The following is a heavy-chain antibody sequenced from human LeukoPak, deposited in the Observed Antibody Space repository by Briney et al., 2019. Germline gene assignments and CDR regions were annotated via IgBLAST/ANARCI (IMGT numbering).Heavy chain of an antibody. J-gene: IGHJ4*02. CDR2: IYHSGST. D-gene: IGHD4-17*01. V-gene: IGHV4-38-2*01. CDR3: ARVTVTTAAFDY. CDR1: GYSISSAYY. Sequence: SETLSLTCAVSGYSISSAYYWGWIRQPPGKGPEWIGSIYHSGSTDYNPSLKSRVTISVDTSKNQFSLKLSSVTAADTAVYYCARVTVTTAAFDYWGQGTLVTVSS.